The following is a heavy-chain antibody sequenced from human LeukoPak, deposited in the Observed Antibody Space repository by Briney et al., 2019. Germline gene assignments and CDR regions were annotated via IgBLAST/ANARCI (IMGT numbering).Heavy chain of an antibody. CDR3: TRDNYYDSSDKPFTAFDI. J-gene: IGHJ3*02. D-gene: IGHD3-22*01. CDR2: ISKDGRNK. CDR1: GFTFSSYE. Sequence: GGSLRLSCAASGFTFSSYEMNWVRQAPGKGLELVALISKDGRNKYYADSVKGRFSISRDNSKNTLYLQMNSLRAEDTAVYYCTRDNYYDSSDKPFTAFDIWGQGTMVTVSS. V-gene: IGHV3-30*04.